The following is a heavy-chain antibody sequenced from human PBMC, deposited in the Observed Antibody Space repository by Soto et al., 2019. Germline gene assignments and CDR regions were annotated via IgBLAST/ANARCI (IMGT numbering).Heavy chain of an antibody. V-gene: IGHV3-73*01. D-gene: IGHD6-19*01. CDR2: IRSKTNSYAT. CDR1: GFTFGGSA. J-gene: IGHJ4*02. Sequence: PXGSLILSCAAAGFTFGGSAMHWVRQASGKGLEWVGHIRSKTNSYATAYAESVKGRFTISRDDSMDTAYLQMNSLKTEDTAVYFCTRQTDAVQWLVVPTDYNFDYWGQGTLVTVSS. CDR3: TRQTDAVQWLVVPTDYNFDY.